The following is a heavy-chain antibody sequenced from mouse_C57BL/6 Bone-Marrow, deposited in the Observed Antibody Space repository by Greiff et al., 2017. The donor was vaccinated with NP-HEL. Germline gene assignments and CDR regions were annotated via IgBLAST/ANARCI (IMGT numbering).Heavy chain of an antibody. Sequence: EVNVVESGGGFVQPGESLKLSCESNEYEFPSHDMSWVRKTPEKRLELVAAINSDGGSTYSPDTMERRFIISRDNTKKTLYLKMSSLRSENTALYYCARQGDYDSSSPEGYFDVWGTGTTVTVSS. D-gene: IGHD1-1*01. CDR2: INSDGGST. CDR3: ARQGDYDSSSPEGYFDV. V-gene: IGHV5-2*01. CDR1: EYEFPSHD. J-gene: IGHJ1*03.